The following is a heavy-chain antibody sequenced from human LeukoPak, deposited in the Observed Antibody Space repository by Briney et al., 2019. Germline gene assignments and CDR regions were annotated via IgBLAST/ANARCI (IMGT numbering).Heavy chain of an antibody. V-gene: IGHV2-5*01. J-gene: IGHJ5*02. CDR1: GFSHNTSEVG. Sequence: SGPTLVNPTETLTLTCTFSGFSHNTSEVGVGWIRQPPGKALEWLALIYWNDDERYRPSVKSRLAITKDTSKNQVVLTMTNMDPVHTPTYYRAHSVRTNIDCYLAWFGPWCQGTVVTLSS. D-gene: IGHD2-21*02. CDR2: IYWNDDE. CDR3: AHSVRTNIDCYLAWFGP.